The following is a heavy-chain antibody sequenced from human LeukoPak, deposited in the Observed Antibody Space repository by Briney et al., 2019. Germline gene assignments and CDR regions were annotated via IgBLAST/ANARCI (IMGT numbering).Heavy chain of an antibody. D-gene: IGHD6-19*01. CDR2: IYYSGST. J-gene: IGHJ4*02. Sequence: SETLSLTCTVSGGSISSYYWSWIRQPPGEGLEWIGYIYYSGSTNYNPSLKSRVTISVDTSKNQFSLKLSSVTAADTAVYYCARDRYSSGGSYFDYWGQGALVTVSS. V-gene: IGHV4-59*01. CDR1: GGSISSYY. CDR3: ARDRYSSGGSYFDY.